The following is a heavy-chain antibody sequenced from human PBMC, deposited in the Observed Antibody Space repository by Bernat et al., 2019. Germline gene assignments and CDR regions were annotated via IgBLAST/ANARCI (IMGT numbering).Heavy chain of an antibody. V-gene: IGHV3-33*01. CDR1: GFTFSSYG. Sequence: QVQLVESGGGVVQPGRSLRLSCAASGFTFSSYGMHWVRQAPGKGLEWVAVIWYDGSNKYYADSVKGRFTISRDNSKNTLYLQMNSLRAEDTAVYYCARESSDVHTAMAPLLDSMGFDPWGQGTLVTVSS. CDR2: IWYDGSNK. D-gene: IGHD5-18*01. CDR3: ARESSDVHTAMAPLLDSMGFDP. J-gene: IGHJ5*02.